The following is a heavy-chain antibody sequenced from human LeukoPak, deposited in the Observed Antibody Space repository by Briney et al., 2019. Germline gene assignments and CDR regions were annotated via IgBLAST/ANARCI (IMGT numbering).Heavy chain of an antibody. Sequence: PSETLSLTCAVYGGSFSGYYWSWVRQAPGKGLEWVGRIKSKTDGGTTDYAAPVKGRFTISRDDSKNTLYLQMNSLKTEDTAVYYCTTGPITMIVVVIEATDYWGQGTLVTVSS. CDR3: TTGPITMIVVVIEATDY. J-gene: IGHJ4*02. D-gene: IGHD3-22*01. CDR1: GGSFSGYY. V-gene: IGHV3-15*01. CDR2: IKSKTDGGTT.